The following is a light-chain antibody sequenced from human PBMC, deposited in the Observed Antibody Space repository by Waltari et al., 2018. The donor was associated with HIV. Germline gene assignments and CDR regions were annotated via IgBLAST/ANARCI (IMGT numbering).Light chain of an antibody. CDR1: ALPNQY. Sequence: SYELTQPPSVSVSPGQSARITCPGDALPNQYAYWYQQKPGQAPVLVIYKDNERPSGIPERFSGSSSGTTVTLTISGVQTEDEADYYCQSADSTGTYPDVFGPGTKVTVL. CDR2: KDN. J-gene: IGLJ1*01. CDR3: QSADSTGTYPDV. V-gene: IGLV3-25*03.